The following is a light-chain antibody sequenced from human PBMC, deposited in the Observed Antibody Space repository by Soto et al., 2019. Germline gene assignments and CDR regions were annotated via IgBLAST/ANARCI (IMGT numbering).Light chain of an antibody. CDR2: EVT. J-gene: IGLJ3*02. Sequence: QSALTQPPSASGSPGQSVTISCTGTSSDVGGYNYVSWYEQHPGKAPKLIIYEVTKRPAGVPDRFSGGKSGNTASLTVSGLLAEDEADYSCSSHAGLINVVLGGGTKLTVL. CDR1: SSDVGGYNY. V-gene: IGLV2-8*01. CDR3: SSHAGLINVV.